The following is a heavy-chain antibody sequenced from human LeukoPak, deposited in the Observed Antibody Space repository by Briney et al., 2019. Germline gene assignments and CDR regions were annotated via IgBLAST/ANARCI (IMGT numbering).Heavy chain of an antibody. D-gene: IGHD2-21*01. V-gene: IGHV3-48*04. Sequence: PGGSLGLSCKASGFSFSNYYMNWVRQAPGKGLEWLSHINGRGGIINYADSVKGRFTISRDNARDSLDLHMSSLGAEDTAVYYCAREGDGSRYYFDYWGQGILVTVSS. J-gene: IGHJ4*02. CDR2: INGRGGII. CDR1: GFSFSNYY. CDR3: AREGDGSRYYFDY.